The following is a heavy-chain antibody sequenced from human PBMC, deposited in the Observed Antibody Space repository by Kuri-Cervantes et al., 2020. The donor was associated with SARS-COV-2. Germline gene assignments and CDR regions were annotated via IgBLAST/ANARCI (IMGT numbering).Heavy chain of an antibody. D-gene: IGHD6-6*01. V-gene: IGHV1-69*04. CDR3: AREIYSTSSQAFDI. CDR1: GGTVSSYA. CDR2: IIPILGTA. Sequence: SVKVSCKASGGTVSSYAISWVRQAPGQGLEWMGRIIPILGTANYAQKCQGRVTITADKSTSTAYMELSSLRSEDTAVYYCAREIYSTSSQAFDIWGQGTMVTVSS. J-gene: IGHJ3*02.